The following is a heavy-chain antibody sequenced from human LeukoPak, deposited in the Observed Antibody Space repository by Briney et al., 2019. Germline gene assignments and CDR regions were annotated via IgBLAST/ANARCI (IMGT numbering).Heavy chain of an antibody. D-gene: IGHD6-19*01. CDR2: ISYDGSNK. V-gene: IGHV3-30-3*01. CDR3: ARDPYSSGWSSSFDY. J-gene: IGHJ4*02. CDR1: GFTFSSYA. Sequence: QPGRSLRLSCAASGFTFSSYAMHWVRQAPGKGLEWVAVISYDGSNKYYADSVKGRFTISRDNSKNTLYLQMNSLRAEDTAVYYCARDPYSSGWSSSFDYWGQGTLVTVSS.